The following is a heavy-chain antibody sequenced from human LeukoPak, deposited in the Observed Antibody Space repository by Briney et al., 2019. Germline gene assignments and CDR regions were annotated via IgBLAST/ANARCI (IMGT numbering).Heavy chain of an antibody. CDR2: IIPIFGTA. D-gene: IGHD3-16*01. V-gene: IGHV1-69*13. CDR3: ASPRSGGGGIYYFDY. CDR1: GGTFSSYA. J-gene: IGHJ4*02. Sequence: ASVKVSCKASGGTFSSYAISWVRQAPRQGLEWMGGIIPIFGTANYAQKFQGRVTITADESTSTAYMELSSLRSEDTAVYYCASPRSGGGGIYYFDYWGQGTLVAVSS.